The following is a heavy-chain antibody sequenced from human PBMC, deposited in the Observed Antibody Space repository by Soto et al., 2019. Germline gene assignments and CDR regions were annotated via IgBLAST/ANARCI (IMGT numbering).Heavy chain of an antibody. CDR2: ISYDGSNK. J-gene: IGHJ4*02. D-gene: IGHD5-12*01. CDR1: GFTFSSYA. V-gene: IGHV3-30-3*01. CDR3: ARGGIGYSGYDGMV. Sequence: LRLSCAASGFTFSSYAMHWVRQAPGKGLEWVAVISYDGSNKYYADSVKGRFTISRDNSKNTLYLQMNSLRAEDTAVYYCARGGIGYSGYDGMVWGQGTLVTVSS.